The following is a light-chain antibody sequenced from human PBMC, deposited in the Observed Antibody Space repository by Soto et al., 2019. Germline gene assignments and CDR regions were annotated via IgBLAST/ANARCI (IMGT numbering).Light chain of an antibody. Sequence: EIVLTQSPGTLSLSPRERATLSCRASQRISGSYLAWYQQKPGQAPRLLIFAASSRATGIPDRFNGSVSGTDFTLSISRLEPEDFAVYYCQQYGTSPYTFGQGTKLEIK. CDR2: AAS. J-gene: IGKJ2*01. CDR1: QRISGSY. V-gene: IGKV3-20*01. CDR3: QQYGTSPYT.